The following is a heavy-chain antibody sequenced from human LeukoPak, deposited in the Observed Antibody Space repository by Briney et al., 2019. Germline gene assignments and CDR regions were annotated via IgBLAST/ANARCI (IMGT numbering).Heavy chain of an antibody. CDR2: ITGCGGSR. Sequence: GGSLRLSCAASGFNFSSYAMSWVPQAPGRGLEWVSAITGCGGSRYYADSVKGRFTISKDNSKSTLYLQMNSLRAEDTAVYYCAKGPLGVATHQFDYWGQGTLVTVSS. CDR3: AKGPLGVATHQFDY. D-gene: IGHD5-12*01. V-gene: IGHV3-23*01. CDR1: GFNFSSYA. J-gene: IGHJ4*02.